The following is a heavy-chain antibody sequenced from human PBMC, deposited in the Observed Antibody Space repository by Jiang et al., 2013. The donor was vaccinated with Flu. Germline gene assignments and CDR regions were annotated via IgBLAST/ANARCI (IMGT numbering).Heavy chain of an antibody. V-gene: IGHV4-34*01. CDR3: ARVAVLLGTTPIDY. CDR2: ISRSGST. Sequence: PSETLYPHLRCLWCVLRGYYWSWIRQPPGKGLEWIGEISRSGSTTYNPSLKSRVTISVDTSKNQFSLKLTSVTAADTAVYYCARVAVLLGTTPIDYWGQGALVTVSS. J-gene: IGHJ4*02. CDR1: CVLRGYY. D-gene: IGHD7-27*01.